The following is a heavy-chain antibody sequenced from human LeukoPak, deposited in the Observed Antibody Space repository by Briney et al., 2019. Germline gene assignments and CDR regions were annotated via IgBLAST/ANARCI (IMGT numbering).Heavy chain of an antibody. J-gene: IGHJ4*02. Sequence: GGSLRLSCAASGFTVSSNYMSWVRQAPGKGLEWVSLIYSGGNTYYADSVKGRFSISRDNSKSTLYLQMDSLRAEDTAVYYCARERPYGGNSFDYWGQGTLVTVSS. D-gene: IGHD4-23*01. CDR2: IYSGGNT. CDR1: GFTVSSNY. CDR3: ARERPYGGNSFDY. V-gene: IGHV3-66*01.